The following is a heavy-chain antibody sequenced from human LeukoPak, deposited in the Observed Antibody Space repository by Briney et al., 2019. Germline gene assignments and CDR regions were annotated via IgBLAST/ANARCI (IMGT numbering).Heavy chain of an antibody. CDR3: ASLKNYYDSSGYLVTDAFDI. CDR1: GYTFTTYN. V-gene: IGHV1-18*01. CDR2: ISGYNGNT. J-gene: IGHJ3*02. D-gene: IGHD3-22*01. Sequence: ASVKVSCKASGYTFTTYNINWVRQAPGQGLEWMGWISGYNGNTNYAQKLQGRVTMTTDTSTSTAYMELRSLKSNDTAVYYCASLKNYYDSSGYLVTDAFDIWGQGTMVTVSS.